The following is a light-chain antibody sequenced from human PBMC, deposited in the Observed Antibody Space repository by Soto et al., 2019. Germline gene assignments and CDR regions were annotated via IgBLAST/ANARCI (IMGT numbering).Light chain of an antibody. Sequence: AIQMTQSPSSLSASVGDRVTMTCRASQSIRSDLGWFQQKPGKAPKLLIYAASNLQSGVPSRFSAWGSGANFTLTITSLEPEDFATYYCLQDYRYPLFFGGGTKVEIK. CDR1: QSIRSD. V-gene: IGKV1-6*01. CDR3: LQDYRYPLF. J-gene: IGKJ4*01. CDR2: AAS.